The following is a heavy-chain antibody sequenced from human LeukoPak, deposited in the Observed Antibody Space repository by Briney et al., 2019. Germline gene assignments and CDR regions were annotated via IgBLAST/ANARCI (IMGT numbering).Heavy chain of an antibody. J-gene: IGHJ4*02. CDR3: ARAEYYYDSSGYKNREYYFDY. CDR2: IIPIFGTA. Sequence: SVKVSCKASGGTFSSYAISWVRQAPRQGLEWMGGIIPIFGTANYAQKFQGRVTITTDESTSTAYMELSSLRSEDTAVYYCARAEYYYDSSGYKNREYYFDYWGQGTLVTVSS. D-gene: IGHD3-22*01. CDR1: GGTFSSYA. V-gene: IGHV1-69*05.